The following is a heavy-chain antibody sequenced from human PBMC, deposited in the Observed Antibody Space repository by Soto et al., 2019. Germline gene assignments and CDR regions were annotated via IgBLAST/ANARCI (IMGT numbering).Heavy chain of an antibody. J-gene: IGHJ4*02. CDR3: ASTGFGYSSGRGFDH. CDR1: GGTFSSYA. D-gene: IGHD5-18*01. Sequence: SVKVSCKASGGTFSSYAISWVRQAPGQGLEWMGGIIPIFGTANYAQKFKGRVTITADESTSTAYMELSSLRSEDTAVYYSASTGFGYSSGRGFDHWGQGTPVMVS. CDR2: IIPIFGTA. V-gene: IGHV1-69*13.